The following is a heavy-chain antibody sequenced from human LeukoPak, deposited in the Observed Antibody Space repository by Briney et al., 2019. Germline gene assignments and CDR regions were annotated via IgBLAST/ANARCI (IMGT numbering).Heavy chain of an antibody. D-gene: IGHD2-2*01. Sequence: WASVKVSCKASGYIFTNYYIHWVRQAPGQGLEWMGWINPNSGGTNYAQKFQGRVTMTRDTSISTAYMELSRLRSDDTAVYYCVEGQLLWSFDYWGQGTLVTVSS. J-gene: IGHJ4*02. CDR3: VEGQLLWSFDY. V-gene: IGHV1-2*02. CDR2: INPNSGGT. CDR1: GYIFTNYY.